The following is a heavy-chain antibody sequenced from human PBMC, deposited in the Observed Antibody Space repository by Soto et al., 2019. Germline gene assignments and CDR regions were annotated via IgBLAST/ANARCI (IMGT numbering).Heavy chain of an antibody. D-gene: IGHD3-10*01. CDR2: IKSKTDGGTT. CDR1: GFTFSNAW. J-gene: IGHJ6*02. V-gene: IGHV3-15*07. CDR3: TTYYYGSGSYYKRYCYYGMDV. Sequence: GGSLRLSCAASGFTFSNAWMNWVRQAPGKGLEWVGRIKSKTDGGTTDYAAPVKGRFTISRDDSKNTLYLQMNSLKTEDTAVYYCTTYYYGSGSYYKRYCYYGMDVWGQGTTVTVSS.